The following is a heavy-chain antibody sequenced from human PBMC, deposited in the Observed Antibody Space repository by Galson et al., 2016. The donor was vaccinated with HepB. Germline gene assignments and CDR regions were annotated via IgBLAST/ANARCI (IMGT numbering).Heavy chain of an antibody. CDR1: GFTLSNYA. J-gene: IGHJ4*02. D-gene: IGHD4-23*01. Sequence: SLRLSCAASGFTLSNYAMHWVRQAPGKGLEWVAVIWHDGSNKYYADSVKGRFTISRDSSTLYLQMNSLRAEDTAVYYCARDRLASGNHLDYWGQGTLVTVSS. V-gene: IGHV3-33*01. CDR3: ARDRLASGNHLDY. CDR2: IWHDGSNK.